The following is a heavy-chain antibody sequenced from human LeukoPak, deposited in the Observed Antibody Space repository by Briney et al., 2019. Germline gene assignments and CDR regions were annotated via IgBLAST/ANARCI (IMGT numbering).Heavy chain of an antibody. D-gene: IGHD5-18*01. CDR3: ARVERGYSYGGYYYYMDV. V-gene: IGHV1-69*13. J-gene: IGHJ6*03. CDR2: IIPIFGTA. CDR1: GGTFSSYA. Sequence: SVKVSCKASGGTFSSYAISWVRQAPGQGLEWMGGIIPIFGTANYAQKFQGRVTITADESTSTAYMELSSLRSEDTAVYYCARVERGYSYGGYYYYMDVWGKGTTVTVSS.